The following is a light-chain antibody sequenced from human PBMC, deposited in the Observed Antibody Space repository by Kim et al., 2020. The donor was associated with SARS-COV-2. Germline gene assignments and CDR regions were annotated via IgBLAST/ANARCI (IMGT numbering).Light chain of an antibody. V-gene: IGKV3-15*01. CDR3: QQYNNWPPLT. CDR2: DAS. Sequence: IVMTQSPATLSVSPGERATLSCRASQSVNINLAWYQQKPGQAPRLLIYDASTRATGIPARFSGSGSGKEFTLTISSLQSEDFAVYYCQQYNNWPPLTFGGGTKVDIK. J-gene: IGKJ4*01. CDR1: QSVNIN.